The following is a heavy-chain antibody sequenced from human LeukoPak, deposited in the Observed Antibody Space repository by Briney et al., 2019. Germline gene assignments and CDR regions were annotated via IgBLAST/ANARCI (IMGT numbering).Heavy chain of an antibody. D-gene: IGHD6-13*01. Sequence: GGSLRLSCAASGFTFSDYYMSWIRQAPGKGLEWVSYISSSGSTIYYADSVKGRFTISRDNAEKSLYLQINSLRAEDTAVYYCARVAADGPDYWGQGTLVTVSS. V-gene: IGHV3-11*01. CDR2: ISSSGSTI. CDR3: ARVAADGPDY. CDR1: GFTFSDYY. J-gene: IGHJ4*02.